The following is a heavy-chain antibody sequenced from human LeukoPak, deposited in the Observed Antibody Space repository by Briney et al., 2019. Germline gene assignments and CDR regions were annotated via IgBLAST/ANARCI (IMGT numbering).Heavy chain of an antibody. CDR2: RSIYNGNT. D-gene: IGHD3-22*01. CDR1: GYDFINYG. J-gene: IGHJ4*02. Sequence: DSVKVSCKASGYDFINYGISWVRQAPGQGLEWMGWRSIYNGNTDYKLQGRVTMTTDTSTSTAYMELRSLRSDDTSVYYCAREKPHYYDSSGYYLWGQGTLVTVSS. V-gene: IGHV1-18*01. CDR3: AREKPHYYDSSGYYL.